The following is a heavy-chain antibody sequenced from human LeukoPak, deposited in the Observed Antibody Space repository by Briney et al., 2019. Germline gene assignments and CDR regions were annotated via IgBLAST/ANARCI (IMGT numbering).Heavy chain of an antibody. Sequence: PGGSLRLSRAASGFTFSTYNMIWLRQAPGKGLEWVSGINWNGGSTGYADSVKGRFTISRDNAKNSLYLQMNSLRAEDTALYYCARAGGIAAAGGVDAFDIWGQGTMVTVSS. V-gene: IGHV3-20*04. CDR3: ARAGGIAAAGGVDAFDI. D-gene: IGHD6-13*01. J-gene: IGHJ3*02. CDR1: GFTFSTYN. CDR2: INWNGGST.